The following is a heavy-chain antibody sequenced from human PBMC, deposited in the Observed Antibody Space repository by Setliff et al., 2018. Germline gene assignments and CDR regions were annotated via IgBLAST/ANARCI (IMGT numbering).Heavy chain of an antibody. CDR1: GDSISSSSYH. CDR2: IYYNGDT. D-gene: IGHD3-3*01. J-gene: IGHJ4*02. V-gene: IGHV4-39*07. CDR3: ARVRVVQGYYEFDH. Sequence: SETLSLTCSLSGDSISSSSYHWGWIRQSPGKGLEWIGNIYYNGDTNRNPSLKSRVTVSVDTSRDQFSLSLSSVTAADTAIYYCARVRVVQGYYEFDHWGQGTLVNVSS.